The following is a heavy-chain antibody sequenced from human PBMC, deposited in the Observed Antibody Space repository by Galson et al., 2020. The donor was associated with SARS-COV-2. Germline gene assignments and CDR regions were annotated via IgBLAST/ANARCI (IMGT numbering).Heavy chain of an antibody. Sequence: GGSLSLSCAASGFTVSSNYMSWVRQAPGKGLEWVSVIYSGGSTYYADSLKGRFTISRDNSKNTLYLQMNSLRAEDTAVYYCARDLQYYGMDVWGQGTTVTVSS. V-gene: IGHV3-53*01. CDR1: GFTVSSNY. CDR2: IYSGGST. CDR3: ARDLQYYGMDV. J-gene: IGHJ6*02. D-gene: IGHD4-4*01.